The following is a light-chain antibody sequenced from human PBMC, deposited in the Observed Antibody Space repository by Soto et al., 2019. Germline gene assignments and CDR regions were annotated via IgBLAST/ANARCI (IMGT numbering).Light chain of an antibody. CDR3: QQYGSSPWT. CDR2: GAS. J-gene: IGKJ1*01. Sequence: EIVLKQSPGTLSLSPGERATLSCRASQSVSSSYLAWYQQKPGQAPRLLLYGASSRATGIPDRFSGSGSGPDFTLTISRLEPEDFAVYYCQQYGSSPWTFGQGTKVEIK. V-gene: IGKV3-20*01. CDR1: QSVSSSY.